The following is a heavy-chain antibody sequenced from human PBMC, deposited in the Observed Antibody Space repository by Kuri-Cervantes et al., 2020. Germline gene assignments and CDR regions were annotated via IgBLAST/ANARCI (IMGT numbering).Heavy chain of an antibody. CDR3: ATNRCSSTSCYEYNWFDP. CDR1: GGSISGYY. CDR2: IYYSGST. D-gene: IGHD2-2*01. J-gene: IGHJ5*02. Sequence: SETLSLTCTVSGGSISGYYWSWIRQPPGKGLEWIGYIYYSGSTNYNPSLQSRVTISVDTSKNQFSLKLSSVTAADTAVYYCATNRCSSTSCYEYNWFDPWGQGTLVTVSS. V-gene: IGHV4-59*01.